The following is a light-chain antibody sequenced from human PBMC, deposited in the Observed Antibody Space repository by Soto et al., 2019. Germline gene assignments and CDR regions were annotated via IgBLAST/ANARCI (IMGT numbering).Light chain of an antibody. J-gene: IGKJ5*01. CDR3: LQDYNYPRT. Sequence: MRRAGSSLSSRLAARHTITCRASQDVRSDLDWYQQKPGIAPKLLIYAASSLQSGVPSRFSGSGSGTDFTLTISSLQPEDFATYYCLQDYNYPRTFGQGTRLEIK. CDR2: AAS. CDR1: QDVRSD. V-gene: IGKV1-6*01.